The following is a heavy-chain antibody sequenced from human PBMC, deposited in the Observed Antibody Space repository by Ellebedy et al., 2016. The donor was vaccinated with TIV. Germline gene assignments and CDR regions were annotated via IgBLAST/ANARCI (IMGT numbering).Heavy chain of an antibody. J-gene: IGHJ5*02. CDR3: ARISGTSRWFRDWFDA. D-gene: IGHD6-13*01. Sequence: QTLSLTCAISGDSVSSNSAAWSWIRQSPSRGLEWLGSTYYRSKWFNDYAVSVKSRMTINPDTSKNQLSLHLKSVTPEDTAVYFCARISGTSRWFRDWFDAWGQGILVTVSS. CDR2: TYYRSKWFN. V-gene: IGHV6-1*01. CDR1: GDSVSSNSAA.